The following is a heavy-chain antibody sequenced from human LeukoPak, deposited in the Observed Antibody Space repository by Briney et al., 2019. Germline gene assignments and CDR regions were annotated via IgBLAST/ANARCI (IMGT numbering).Heavy chain of an antibody. CDR3: ARVDEYCSGGSCYEEYFQH. CDR2: INPNSGGT. Sequence: GASVKVSCKASGYTFTGYYMHWVRQAPGQGLEWMGWINPNSGGTNYAQKFQGRVTMTRDTSISTAYMELSRLRSDDTAVYYCARVDEYCSGGSCYEEYFQHWGQGTLVTVSS. V-gene: IGHV1-2*02. CDR1: GYTFTGYY. J-gene: IGHJ1*01. D-gene: IGHD2-15*01.